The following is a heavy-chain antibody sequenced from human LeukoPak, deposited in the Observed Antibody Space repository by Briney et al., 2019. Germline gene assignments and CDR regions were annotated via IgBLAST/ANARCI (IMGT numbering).Heavy chain of an antibody. J-gene: IGHJ4*02. V-gene: IGHV3-21*01. Sequence: GGSLRLSCAASGFTFSSYSMNWVRQAPGKGLEWVSSISSSSSYIYYADSVKGRFTISRDNAKNSLYLQMNSLRAEDTAVYCCARGYRRDDILTGYYGDYFDYWGQGTLVTVSS. CDR2: ISSSSSYI. CDR1: GFTFSSYS. CDR3: ARGYRRDDILTGYYGDYFDY. D-gene: IGHD3-9*01.